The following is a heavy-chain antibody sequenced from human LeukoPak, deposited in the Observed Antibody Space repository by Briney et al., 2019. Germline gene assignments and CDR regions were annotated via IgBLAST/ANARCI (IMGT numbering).Heavy chain of an antibody. CDR1: GFTFSSYW. Sequence: GGSLRLSCAASGFTFSSYWMSWVRQAPGKGLEWVANIKQDGSEKYYVDSVKGRFTISRDNAKNSLYLQMNSLRAEDTAVYYCARDYDFYCSGGHCYSPRLSDYWGQGTLVTVSS. CDR3: ARDYDFYCSGGHCYSPRLSDY. V-gene: IGHV3-7*01. CDR2: IKQDGSEK. J-gene: IGHJ4*02. D-gene: IGHD2-15*01.